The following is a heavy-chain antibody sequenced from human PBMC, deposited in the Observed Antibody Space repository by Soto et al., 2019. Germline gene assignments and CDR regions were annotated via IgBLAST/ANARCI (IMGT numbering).Heavy chain of an antibody. V-gene: IGHV1-18*01. Sequence: QVQLVQSGAEVKKPGALVKVSCKTSGYTFTHHGVTWVRQAPGQGLEWMGWINAYNGNTNYAQKLQGRVTVTTDTSTTTAYMEVKSLRSEDTAVYYCASAIPGGYGHTTLDYWGQGTLVTVSS. CDR3: ASAIPGGYGHTTLDY. CDR1: GYTFTHHG. D-gene: IGHD5-18*01. J-gene: IGHJ4*02. CDR2: INAYNGNT.